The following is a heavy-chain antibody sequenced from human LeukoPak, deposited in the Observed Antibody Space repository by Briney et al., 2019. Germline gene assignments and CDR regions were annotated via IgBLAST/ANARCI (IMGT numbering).Heavy chain of an antibody. D-gene: IGHD6-19*01. Sequence: ASVKVCCKASGYTFTSYGISWVRQAPGQGLEWMGWISAYNGNTNYAQKFQGRVTMTRDTSISTAYMELSRLRSDDTAVYYCARDTGYSSGWSPPDYWGQGTLVTASS. V-gene: IGHV1-18*01. J-gene: IGHJ4*02. CDR2: ISAYNGNT. CDR1: GYTFTSYG. CDR3: ARDTGYSSGWSPPDY.